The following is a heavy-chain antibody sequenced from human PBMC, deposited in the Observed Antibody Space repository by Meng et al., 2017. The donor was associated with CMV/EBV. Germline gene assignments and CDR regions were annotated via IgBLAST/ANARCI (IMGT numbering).Heavy chain of an antibody. V-gene: IGHV1-18*01. D-gene: IGHD3-3*01. CDR2: ISAYNGNT. CDR3: ARGTSYDFWSGYPPSSFDY. Sequence: ASVKVSCKASGYTFTSYGISWVRQAPGQGLEWMGWISAYNGNTNYAQKLQGRVTMTTDTSTSTAYMELRSLRSDDTAVYYCARGTSYDFWSGYPPSSFDYWGQGTLGTVSS. J-gene: IGHJ4*02. CDR1: GYTFTSYG.